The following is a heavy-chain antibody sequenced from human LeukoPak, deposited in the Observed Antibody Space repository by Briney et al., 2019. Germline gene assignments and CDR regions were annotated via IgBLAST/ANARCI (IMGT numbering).Heavy chain of an antibody. V-gene: IGHV1-46*01. D-gene: IGHD5-24*01. J-gene: IGHJ4*02. CDR1: GGTFSSYA. Sequence: ASVKVSCKASGGTFSSYAISWVRQAPGQGLEWMGIINPSGGSTSYAQKFQGRVTMTRDTSTSTVYMELSSLRSEDTAVYYCAREWGRDGSPFDYWGQGTLVTVSS. CDR2: INPSGGST. CDR3: AREWGRDGSPFDY.